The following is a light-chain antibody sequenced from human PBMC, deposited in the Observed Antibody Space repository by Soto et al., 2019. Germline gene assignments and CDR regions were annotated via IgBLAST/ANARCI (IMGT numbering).Light chain of an antibody. Sequence: EIVLTQSPGALSLSPGDRATLSCWASESIGDYLAWYQQRPGQAPRLLIYAASRRASGTPHRFSGSGSERAFTLAISGLEPADFGVYYCQQYVTSPSLTFGKGTRLEIK. CDR2: AAS. CDR3: QQYVTSPSLT. J-gene: IGKJ5*01. V-gene: IGKV3-20*01. CDR1: ESIGDY.